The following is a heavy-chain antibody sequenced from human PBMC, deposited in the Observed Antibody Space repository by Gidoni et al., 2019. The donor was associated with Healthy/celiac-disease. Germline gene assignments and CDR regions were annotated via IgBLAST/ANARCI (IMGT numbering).Heavy chain of an antibody. CDR2: IISSISYI. V-gene: IGHV3-21*01. CDR3: ARDPDLGQG. CDR1: GFTFSSYS. Sequence: EVQMVESGGGLVKPGGSLRPSGAAAGFTFSSYSMNWVRQAPGKGLEGVSSIISSISYIYYADSVKGRFTISKDNAKNSLYLQMNSLRAEDTAVYYCARDPDLGQGWGQGTLVTVSS. J-gene: IGHJ4*02. D-gene: IGHD7-27*01.